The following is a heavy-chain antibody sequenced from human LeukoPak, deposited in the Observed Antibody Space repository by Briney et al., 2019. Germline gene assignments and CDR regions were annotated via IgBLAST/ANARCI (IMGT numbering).Heavy chain of an antibody. Sequence: PGGSLRLSCAASGFTFSSYGMHWVRQAPGKGLEWVAVIWYDGSNKYYADSVKGRFTISRDNSKNTLYLQMNSLRAEDTAVYYCARDAPYYPSGWSRGAIDYWGQGTLVTVSS. V-gene: IGHV3-33*01. D-gene: IGHD6-19*01. CDR3: ARDAPYYPSGWSRGAIDY. J-gene: IGHJ4*02. CDR2: IWYDGSNK. CDR1: GFTFSSYG.